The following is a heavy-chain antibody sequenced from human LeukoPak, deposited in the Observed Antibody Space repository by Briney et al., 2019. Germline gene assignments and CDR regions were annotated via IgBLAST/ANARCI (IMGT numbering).Heavy chain of an antibody. J-gene: IGHJ4*02. CDR1: GYTFTSYA. Sequence: ASVKDSCKPAGYTFTSYAMHWVRQAPGQRLEWMGWINAGNGNTKYSQKYQGRATTTRDTSASTADMELSSLRSEDTAVYYCTRGSTRSSGWYFYFDYWGQGTLVTVSS. V-gene: IGHV1-3*01. D-gene: IGHD6-19*01. CDR2: INAGNGNT. CDR3: TRGSTRSSGWYFYFDY.